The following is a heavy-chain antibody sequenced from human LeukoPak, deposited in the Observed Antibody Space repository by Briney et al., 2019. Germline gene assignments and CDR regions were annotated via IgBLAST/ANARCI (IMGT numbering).Heavy chain of an antibody. Sequence: PGGSLRLSCAASGFTFSSYAMSWVRQAPGKGLEWVSAISGSGGSTYYADSVKGRFTISRDNSKNTLYLQMNSLRAEDTAVYYCAKDLLGYCSGGSCYYFDYWGQGTLVTVSS. CDR2: ISGSGGST. J-gene: IGHJ4*02. CDR1: GFTFSSYA. CDR3: AKDLLGYCSGGSCYYFDY. V-gene: IGHV3-23*01. D-gene: IGHD2-15*01.